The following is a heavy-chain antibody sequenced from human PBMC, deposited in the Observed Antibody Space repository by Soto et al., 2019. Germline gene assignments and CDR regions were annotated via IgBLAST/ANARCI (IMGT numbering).Heavy chain of an antibody. J-gene: IGHJ6*02. CDR2: ISAYNGNT. CDR1: GYTFTSYG. D-gene: IGHD7-27*01. V-gene: IGHV1-18*01. Sequence: ASVKVSCKASGYTFTSYGISWVRQAPGQGLEWMGWISAYNGNTNYTQNLQGRVTMTTDTSTSTAYMELRSLRSDDTAVYYCARDQDSNFWDLVGLYAMDLWGQGTKVTVSS. CDR3: ARDQDSNFWDLVGLYAMDL.